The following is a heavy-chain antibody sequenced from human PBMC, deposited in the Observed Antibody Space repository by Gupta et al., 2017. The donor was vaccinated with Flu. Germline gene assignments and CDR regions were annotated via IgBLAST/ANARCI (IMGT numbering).Heavy chain of an antibody. Sequence: EVHLVESGGGLVKPGGSLRLSCSASGFNFNIAWMSWVRQAPGKGLEWVGRIKSKIDGGTTDYAAPVKGRFSISSDDSKNTVYLQMNSLKSEDGGLYYCTATLFEAVAGSFDSWGQGTLVTVSS. CDR2: IKSKIDGGTT. J-gene: IGHJ4*02. V-gene: IGHV3-15*01. CDR1: GFNFNIAW. CDR3: TATLFEAVAGSFDS. D-gene: IGHD6-19*01.